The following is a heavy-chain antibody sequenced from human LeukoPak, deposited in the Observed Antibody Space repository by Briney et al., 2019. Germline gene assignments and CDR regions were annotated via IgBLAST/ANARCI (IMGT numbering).Heavy chain of an antibody. CDR3: ARDRVVEGPDY. CDR2: IITIPGIA. CDR1: GGAFTSYT. J-gene: IGHJ4*01. Sequence: ASVKVSCKASGGAFTSYTISWVRHAPRQGLEWMGRIITIPGIANYAQKFQGRVTITADKSPSTAYMELRRLRSADTSVYYCARDRVVEGPDYWGHGTLFTVSS. D-gene: IGHD2-15*01. V-gene: IGHV1-69*04.